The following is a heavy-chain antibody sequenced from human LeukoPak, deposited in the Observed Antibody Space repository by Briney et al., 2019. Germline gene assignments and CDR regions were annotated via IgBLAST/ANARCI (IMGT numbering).Heavy chain of an antibody. J-gene: IGHJ4*02. V-gene: IGHV4-34*01. CDR1: GGSFSGYY. CDR2: INHSGSN. CDR3: ARHLHPGVDTAIGLGY. D-gene: IGHD5-18*01. Sequence: PSETLSLTCAVYGGSFSGYYWSWIRQPPGKGLEWIGEINHSGSNNYNPSLKSRVTISVDTSKNQFSLKLSSVTAADTAVYYCARHLHPGVDTAIGLGYWGQGTLVTVSS.